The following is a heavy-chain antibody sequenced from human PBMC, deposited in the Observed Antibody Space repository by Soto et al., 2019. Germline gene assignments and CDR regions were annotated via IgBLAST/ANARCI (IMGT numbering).Heavy chain of an antibody. J-gene: IGHJ4*02. V-gene: IGHV3-53*01. CDR2: IYSGGYT. Sequence: EVQLVESGGGLIQPGGSLRLSCAVSGFTVSNNYMSWVRQAPGKGLEGVSVIYSGGYTAYGDSVKGRFTISRDNSKNTLNLKKNSPGAGATGVFFGATQPGGGGYWGQGTLVTVSS. CDR3: ATQPGGGGY. D-gene: IGHD3-10*01. CDR1: GFTVSNNY.